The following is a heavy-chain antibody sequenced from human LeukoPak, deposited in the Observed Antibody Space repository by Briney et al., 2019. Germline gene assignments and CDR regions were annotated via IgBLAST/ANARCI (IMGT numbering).Heavy chain of an antibody. J-gene: IGHJ6*02. Sequence: GGSLRLSCAASGFTFSSYSMNWVRQAPGKGLEWVSSISSSSDYIYYADSVKGRFTISRDSAKNSLYLQMNSLRAEDTAVYYCATGKKYQLLSTTGYYGMDVWGQGTTVTVSS. D-gene: IGHD2-2*01. V-gene: IGHV3-21*01. CDR3: ATGKKYQLLSTTGYYGMDV. CDR2: ISSSSDYI. CDR1: GFTFSSYS.